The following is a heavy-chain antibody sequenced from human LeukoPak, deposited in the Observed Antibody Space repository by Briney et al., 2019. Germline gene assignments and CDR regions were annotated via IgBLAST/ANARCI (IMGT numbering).Heavy chain of an antibody. J-gene: IGHJ4*02. CDR3: AREGLLVRGVPYDY. V-gene: IGHV3-48*01. D-gene: IGHD3-10*01. CDR1: GFTFSSYS. CDR2: ISSSSSTI. Sequence: GGSLRLSCAASGFTFSSYSMNWVRQAPGKGLEWVSYISSSSSTIYYADSAKGRFTISRDNAKNSLYLQMNSLRAEDTAVYYCAREGLLVRGVPYDYWGQGTLVTVSS.